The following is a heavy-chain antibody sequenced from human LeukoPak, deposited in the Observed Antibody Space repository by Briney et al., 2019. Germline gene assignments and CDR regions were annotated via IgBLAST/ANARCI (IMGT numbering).Heavy chain of an antibody. CDR3: ASGSGSYRNWFDP. CDR2: ISYDGSNK. D-gene: IGHD3-10*01. Sequence: GRSLRLSCAASGFTFSSYAMHWVRQAPGKGLEWVAVISYDGSNKYYADSVKGRFTISRDNSKNRLYLQMNSLRAEDTAVYYCASGSGSYRNWFDPWGQGTLVTVSS. CDR1: GFTFSSYA. V-gene: IGHV3-30*04. J-gene: IGHJ5*02.